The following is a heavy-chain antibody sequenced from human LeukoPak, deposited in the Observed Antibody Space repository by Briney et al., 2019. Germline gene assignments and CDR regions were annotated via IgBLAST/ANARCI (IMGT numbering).Heavy chain of an antibody. V-gene: IGHV3-23*01. D-gene: IGHD2-15*01. CDR3: ANRIECSGACPSHY. CDR1: GFTFSSYA. CDR2: ISGGSGNT. J-gene: IGHJ4*02. Sequence: PGGSRRLSCAASGFTFSSYAMSWVRQAPGRGLEWVSIISGGSGNTHYADSVKGRFSISRDNSKNTLYLQMNSLRAKDTAVYSCANRIECSGACPSHYWGQGTLVTVSS.